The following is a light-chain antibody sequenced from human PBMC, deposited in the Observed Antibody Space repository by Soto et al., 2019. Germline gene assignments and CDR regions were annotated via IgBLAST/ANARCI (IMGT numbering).Light chain of an antibody. CDR1: QSISER. Sequence: DIPMTQSPSTLSASVGDRVTITCRASQSISERLAWYQQKPGKAPNLLIYDTSSLESGVPSRFSGSGSGTEFSLTISSLRPDDFATYYCQQYNSYPVTFGQGTRLEI. CDR2: DTS. V-gene: IGKV1-5*01. CDR3: QQYNSYPVT. J-gene: IGKJ2*01.